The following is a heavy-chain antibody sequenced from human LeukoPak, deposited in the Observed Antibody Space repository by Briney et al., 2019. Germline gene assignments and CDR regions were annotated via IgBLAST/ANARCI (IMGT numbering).Heavy chain of an antibody. J-gene: IGHJ6*02. CDR3: AKGPVPFYGMDV. CDR1: GFTFSSYG. Sequence: PGGSLRLSCAASGFTFSSYGMHWVRQAPGKGLEWVAVISYDGSNKYYADSVKGRFTISRDNSKNTLYLQMNGLRAEDTAVYYCAKGPVPFYGMDVWGQGTTATVSS. D-gene: IGHD6-19*01. V-gene: IGHV3-30*18. CDR2: ISYDGSNK.